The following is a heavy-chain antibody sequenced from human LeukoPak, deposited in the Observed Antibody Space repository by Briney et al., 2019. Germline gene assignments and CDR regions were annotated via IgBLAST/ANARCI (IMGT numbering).Heavy chain of an antibody. CDR3: ARGTGTFDY. J-gene: IGHJ4*02. Sequence: PGGSLRLSCAASGFNFNNYWMSWLRQAPGKGLEWVANIKDDGSEEYYVDSVKGRFTIVRDNAYNSLYLQMNSLRVEDTAVYYCARGTGTFDYWGQGTLVTVSS. D-gene: IGHD7-27*01. CDR2: IKDDGSEE. V-gene: IGHV3-7*03. CDR1: GFNFNNYW.